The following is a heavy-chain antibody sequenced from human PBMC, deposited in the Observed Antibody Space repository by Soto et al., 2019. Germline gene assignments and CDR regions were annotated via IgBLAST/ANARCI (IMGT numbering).Heavy chain of an antibody. CDR1: GDTFIKYD. CDR3: ARRKERSGPNYFDV. CDR2: MNPSNGNA. Sequence: ASLKVSCKSSGDTFIKYDMNWVRQATGQGLEWMGWMNPSNGNAGYAQNFRGRVTMTSNTSITTAYMELSGLRYEDTAVYYCARRKERSGPNYFDVWGQGTLVNVSS. V-gene: IGHV1-8*01. J-gene: IGHJ4*02. D-gene: IGHD6-25*01.